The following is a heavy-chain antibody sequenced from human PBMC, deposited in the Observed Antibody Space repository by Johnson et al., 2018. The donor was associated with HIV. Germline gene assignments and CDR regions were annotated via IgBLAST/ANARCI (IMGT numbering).Heavy chain of an antibody. D-gene: IGHD1-14*01. V-gene: IGHV3-30*03. CDR2: ISYDGSHK. Sequence: QVQLVESGGGVVQPGRSLRVSCAASGFTFSSYGMHWVRQAPGKGLEWVAIISYDGSHKFYADSVKGRFTISRDNSKNTLYLQMNSLRAEDTAVYYCARDSVIGGIELSRPDAFDIWGQGTMVTVSS. CDR3: ARDSVIGGIELSRPDAFDI. J-gene: IGHJ3*02. CDR1: GFTFSSYG.